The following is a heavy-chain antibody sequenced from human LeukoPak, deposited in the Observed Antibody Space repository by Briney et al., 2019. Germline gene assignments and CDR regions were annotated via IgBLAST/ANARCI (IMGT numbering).Heavy chain of an antibody. Sequence: SETLSLTCTVSGGSISSGGYYWSWIRQHPGKGLEWIGYIYYSGSTYYNPSLKIRVTISVDTSKNQFSLKLSSVTAADTAVYYCASGGYCTNGVCPDYWGQGTLVTVSS. D-gene: IGHD2-8*01. J-gene: IGHJ4*02. CDR1: GGSISSGGYY. CDR3: ASGGYCTNGVCPDY. CDR2: IYYSGST. V-gene: IGHV4-31*03.